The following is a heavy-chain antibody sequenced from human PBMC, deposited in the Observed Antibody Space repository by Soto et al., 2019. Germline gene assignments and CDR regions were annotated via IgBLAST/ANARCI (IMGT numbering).Heavy chain of an antibody. CDR1: GFTFSSNW. J-gene: IGHJ6*02. V-gene: IGHV3-74*01. CDR3: ARGEYGDYVYYYYYGMDV. CDR2: INSDGSST. D-gene: IGHD4-17*01. Sequence: EVQLVESGGGLVQPGGSLRLSCAASGFTFSSNWMHWVRQAPGKGLVWVSRINSDGSSTSYADSVKGRFTISRDNAKNTLYLQMNSLRAEVTAVYYCARGEYGDYVYYYYYGMDVWGQGTTVTVSS.